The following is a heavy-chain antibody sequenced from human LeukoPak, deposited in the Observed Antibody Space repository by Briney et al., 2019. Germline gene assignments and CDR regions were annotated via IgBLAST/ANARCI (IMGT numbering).Heavy chain of an antibody. J-gene: IGHJ4*02. V-gene: IGHV3-9*01. CDR1: GFTFDDYA. D-gene: IGHD3-22*01. Sequence: GGSLRLSCAASGFTFDDYAMHWVRQAPGKGLEWVSGISWNSGSIGYADSVKGRFTISRDNAKNSLYLQMNSLRAEDTALYYCAKDRDYYDSSGLLDYWGQGTLVTVSS. CDR2: ISWNSGSI. CDR3: AKDRDYYDSSGLLDY.